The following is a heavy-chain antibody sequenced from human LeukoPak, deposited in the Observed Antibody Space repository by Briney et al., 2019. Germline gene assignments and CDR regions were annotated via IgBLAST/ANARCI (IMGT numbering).Heavy chain of an antibody. CDR1: GFTFSSYA. Sequence: PGGSLRLSCAASGFTFSSYAMSWIRQPPGKGLEWIGEINHSGSTNYNPSLKSRVTISVDTSKNQFSLKLSSVTAADTAVYYCARGEIRLFDYWGQGTLVTVSS. D-gene: IGHD1-1*01. CDR2: INHSGST. J-gene: IGHJ4*02. CDR3: ARGEIRLFDY. V-gene: IGHV4-34*01.